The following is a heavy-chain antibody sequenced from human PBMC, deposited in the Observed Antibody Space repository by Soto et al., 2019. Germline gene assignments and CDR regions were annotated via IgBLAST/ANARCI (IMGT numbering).Heavy chain of an antibody. CDR1: GFSLSTSGMC. J-gene: IGHJ6*02. Sequence: FGPTLVNPTQTLTLTCTFSGFSLSTSGMCVSWIRQPPGKALEWLALIDWDDDKYYSTSLKTRLTISKDTSKNQVVLTMTNMDPVDTATYYCARIPATPYYYYGMDVWGQGTTVTVSS. V-gene: IGHV2-70*01. CDR2: IDWDDDK. D-gene: IGHD6-25*01. CDR3: ARIPATPYYYYGMDV.